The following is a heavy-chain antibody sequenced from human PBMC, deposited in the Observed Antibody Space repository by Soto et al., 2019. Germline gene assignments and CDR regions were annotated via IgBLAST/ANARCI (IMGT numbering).Heavy chain of an antibody. Sequence: EVQLLESGGGLVQPGGSLRLSCAASGFTFSSYAMSWVRQAPGKGLEWVSAIDGTGSDAYYADSVKGRFPISRDNSRKTLTLQMNSLRAEDTAVDYCANIFRCLYSATPSFDFWGQGTLVTVSS. D-gene: IGHD2-15*01. CDR3: ANIFRCLYSATPSFDF. CDR1: GFTFSSYA. J-gene: IGHJ4*02. CDR2: IDGTGSDA. V-gene: IGHV3-23*01.